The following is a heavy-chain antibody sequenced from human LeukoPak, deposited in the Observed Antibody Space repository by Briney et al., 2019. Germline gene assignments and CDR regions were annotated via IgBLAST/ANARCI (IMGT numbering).Heavy chain of an antibody. J-gene: IGHJ3*02. V-gene: IGHV4-59*08. Sequence: PSETLSLTCTVSGGSISSYYWSWIRQPPGKGLEWIGYIYYSGSTNYNPSLKSRVTISVDTSKSQFSLKLSSVTAADTAVYYCARHNKVGARALLIWGQGTMVTVSS. D-gene: IGHD1-26*01. CDR1: GGSISSYY. CDR3: ARHNKVGARALLI. CDR2: IYYSGST.